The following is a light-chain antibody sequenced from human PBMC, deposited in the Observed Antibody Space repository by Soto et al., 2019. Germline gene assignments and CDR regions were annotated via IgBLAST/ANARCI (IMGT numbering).Light chain of an antibody. CDR2: DVS. CDR1: SSDVGAYNY. V-gene: IGLV2-14*01. J-gene: IGLJ2*01. Sequence: QSALTQPASVSASPGQSITISCTGTSSDVGAYNYVSWYQQHPGKAPKLMIYDVSNRPSGVSNRFSGSKSGNTASLTISGLQAEDEADYYCTSYTSTTTRVVFGTGTKLTVL. CDR3: TSYTSTTTRVV.